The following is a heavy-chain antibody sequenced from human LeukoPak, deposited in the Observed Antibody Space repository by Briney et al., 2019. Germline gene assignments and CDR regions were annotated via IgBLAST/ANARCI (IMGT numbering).Heavy chain of an antibody. CDR3: ARHCCSGPAKRVFDI. CDR1: GVSFSGYH. CDR2: ISYSGNT. J-gene: IGHJ3*02. D-gene: IGHD2-15*01. Sequence: KPSETLSLTCAVYGVSFSGYHWGWVRQPPGKELEWIGTISYSGNTDYNPSLRSRVTISVDTSNNQFSLRLGSVTAADTAVYHCARHCCSGPAKRVFDIWGQGTMVTVSS. V-gene: IGHV4-34*01.